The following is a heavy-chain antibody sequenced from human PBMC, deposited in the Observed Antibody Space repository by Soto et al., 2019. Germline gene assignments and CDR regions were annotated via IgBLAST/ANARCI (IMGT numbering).Heavy chain of an antibody. CDR3: ARGDTIFESSERYYHYGLDV. CDR2: IIPLFGTT. V-gene: IGHV1-69*06. J-gene: IGHJ6*02. D-gene: IGHD3-3*01. CDR1: EGTFNSYV. Sequence: QVKLVQSRAEVKKPGSSVRVSCKASEGTFNSYVVSWVRQAPGQGLQWMGGIIPLFGTTNYARQLEGRVTITADTSTSTAYMELSGLRPGDTAVYYCARGDTIFESSERYYHYGLDVWGQGTSVIVSS.